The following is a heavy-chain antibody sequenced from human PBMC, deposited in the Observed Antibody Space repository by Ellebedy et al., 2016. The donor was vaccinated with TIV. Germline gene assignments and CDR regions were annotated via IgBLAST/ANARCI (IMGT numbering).Heavy chain of an antibody. D-gene: IGHD2-15*01. CDR3: ARGGGFNGGTFYYPDV. CDR2: ISNSAI. V-gene: IGHV3-48*01. Sequence: GESLKISCAASGFTFSSYTMNWVRQAPGKGLEWVSYISNSAIYYADSVKGRFTISRDNAKNSLYLQLSSLRAEDTAVYFFARGGGFNGGTFYYPDVWGQGTLVTVSS. J-gene: IGHJ4*02. CDR1: GFTFSSYT.